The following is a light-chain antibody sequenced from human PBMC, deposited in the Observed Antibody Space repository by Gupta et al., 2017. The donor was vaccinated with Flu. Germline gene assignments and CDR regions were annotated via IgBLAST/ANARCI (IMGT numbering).Light chain of an antibody. CDR3: VLYMGSGISV. CDR2: STN. Sequence: TVTLTCGLSSGSVSTSFYPTWYQQTPGQSPRTLMYSTNIRSSGVPDRFSGSILGNRAALTITGAQADDESDYYCVLYMGSGISVFGGGTKLTVL. CDR1: SGSVSTSFY. J-gene: IGLJ3*02. V-gene: IGLV8-61*01.